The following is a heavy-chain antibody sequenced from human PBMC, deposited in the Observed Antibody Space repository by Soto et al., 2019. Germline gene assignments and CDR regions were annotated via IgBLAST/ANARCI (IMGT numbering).Heavy chain of an antibody. CDR2: IWYDGSNK. D-gene: IGHD2-2*01. Sequence: PAGSLRLSCAASGFTFSNYGIQGVRQAPGKGLEWVAVIWYDGSNKYYADSVKGRFTISRDNSKNTLYLQMNSLRVEDTAMYYCARAPKAVDSLDYWGQGTLVTVSS. V-gene: IGHV3-33*01. CDR1: GFTFSNYG. J-gene: IGHJ4*02. CDR3: ARAPKAVDSLDY.